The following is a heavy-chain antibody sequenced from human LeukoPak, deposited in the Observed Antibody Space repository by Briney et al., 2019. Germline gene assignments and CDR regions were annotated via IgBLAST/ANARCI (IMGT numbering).Heavy chain of an antibody. J-gene: IGHJ4*02. CDR1: GYTFTSYY. CDR2: INPSGGST. CDR3: AKVGSTGYFDY. Sequence: ASVKVSCKASGYTFTSYYMHWVRQAPGQGLEWMGIINPSGGSTSYAQKFQGRVTMTRDTSTSTVYMELSSLRSEDTAVYYCAKVGSTGYFDYWGQGTLVTVSS. V-gene: IGHV1-46*01.